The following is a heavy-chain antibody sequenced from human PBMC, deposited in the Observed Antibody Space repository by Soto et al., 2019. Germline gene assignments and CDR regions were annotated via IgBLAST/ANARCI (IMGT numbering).Heavy chain of an antibody. V-gene: IGHV1-8*01. D-gene: IGHD3-10*01. J-gene: IGHJ4*02. CDR1: GNTFTSYD. CDR2: INPNSGNI. CDR3: ARGRASGSYYLLDY. Sequence: GASVKVSCKASGNTFTSYDINWVRQAAGHGLEWMGWINPNSGNIGYAQKFQGRVTMTRDTAIRTAYMEVSRLRSDDTAVYYCARGRASGSYYLLDYWGQGTQVTVSS.